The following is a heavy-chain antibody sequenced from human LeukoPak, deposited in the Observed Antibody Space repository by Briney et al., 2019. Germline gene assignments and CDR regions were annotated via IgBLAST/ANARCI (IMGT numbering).Heavy chain of an antibody. Sequence: ASVKVSCKASGYSFTCYYMHCVRQAPGQGLEWMGIINPSGGSTSYALKFQGRVTMTRDTSTSTVYMELSSLRSEDTAVYYCARDQLYYFDYWGQGTLVTVSS. D-gene: IGHD1-1*01. V-gene: IGHV1-46*01. J-gene: IGHJ4*02. CDR2: INPSGGST. CDR1: GYSFTCYY. CDR3: ARDQLYYFDY.